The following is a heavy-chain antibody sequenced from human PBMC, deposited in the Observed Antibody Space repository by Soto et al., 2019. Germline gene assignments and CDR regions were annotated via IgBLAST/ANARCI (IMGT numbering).Heavy chain of an antibody. V-gene: IGHV3-30-3*01. J-gene: IGHJ4*02. Sequence: QVQLVESGGGVVQPGRSLRLSCAASGFTFSSYAMHWVRQAPGKGLEWVAVISYDGSNKYYADSVKGRFTISRDNSKNTLYLQMNSLRAEDTAVYYCARGDSVVGPFDYWGQGTLVTVSS. D-gene: IGHD2-15*01. CDR2: ISYDGSNK. CDR1: GFTFSSYA. CDR3: ARGDSVVGPFDY.